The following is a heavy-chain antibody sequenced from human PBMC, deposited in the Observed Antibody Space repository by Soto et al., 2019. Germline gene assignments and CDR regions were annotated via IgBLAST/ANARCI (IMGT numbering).Heavy chain of an antibody. CDR1: GGSFSGYY. D-gene: IGHD3-10*01. J-gene: IGHJ5*02. Sequence: SETLSLTCAVYGGSFSGYYWSWIRQPPGKGLEWIGEINHSGSTNYNPSLKSRVTISVDTSKNQFSLKLSSVTAADTAVYYCARGHHYYGSGPRGFDPWGQGTLVTVSS. V-gene: IGHV4-34*01. CDR2: INHSGST. CDR3: ARGHHYYGSGPRGFDP.